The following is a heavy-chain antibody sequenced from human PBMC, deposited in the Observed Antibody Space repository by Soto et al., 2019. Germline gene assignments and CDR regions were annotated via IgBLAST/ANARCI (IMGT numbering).Heavy chain of an antibody. D-gene: IGHD6-13*01. CDR1: GFTFSSYG. V-gene: IGHV3-30*03. CDR2: ISYDGSNK. Sequence: GGSLRLSCAASGFTFSSYGMHWVRQAPGKGLEWVAVISYDGSNKYYADSVKGRFTISRDNSKNTLYLQMNSLRAEDTAVYYCALMCLAAAGTEFYYYYYGMDVWGQGTTVTVSS. J-gene: IGHJ6*02. CDR3: ALMCLAAAGTEFYYYYYGMDV.